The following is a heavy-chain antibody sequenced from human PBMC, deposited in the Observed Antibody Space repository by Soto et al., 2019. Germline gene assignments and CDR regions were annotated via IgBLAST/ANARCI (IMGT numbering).Heavy chain of an antibody. CDR1: GVSISSGGYY. Sequence: QVQLQESGPGLVKPSQTLSLTCNVSGVSISSGGYYWGWIRQHPAKGLEWIGHIYYSGSTYYNPSAKGRVTISVDTSKNQVSLKLSSVTAADTAVYYCARGRPDDYGDPDYFDYWGQGALVTVSS. CDR2: IYYSGST. CDR3: ARGRPDDYGDPDYFDY. V-gene: IGHV4-31*03. J-gene: IGHJ4*02. D-gene: IGHD4-17*01.